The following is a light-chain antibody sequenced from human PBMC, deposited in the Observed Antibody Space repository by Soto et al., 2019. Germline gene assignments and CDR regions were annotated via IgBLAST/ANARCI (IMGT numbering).Light chain of an antibody. CDR3: QHYNSYSEA. Sequence: DIHMTQSPATLSASIIDRVTLSCRASQGISNRLAWYQQKPGKAPKLLIYKASTLKSGVPSRFSGSGSGTEFTLTISSLQPDDFATYYCQHYNSYSEAFGQGTKVDIK. CDR1: QGISNR. CDR2: KAS. V-gene: IGKV1-5*03. J-gene: IGKJ1*01.